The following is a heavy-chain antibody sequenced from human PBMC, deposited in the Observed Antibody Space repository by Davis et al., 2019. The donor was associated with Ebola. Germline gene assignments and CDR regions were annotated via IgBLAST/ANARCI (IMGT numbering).Heavy chain of an antibody. J-gene: IGHJ6*01. V-gene: IGHV1-8*02. CDR2: MNPNSGNT. Sequence: AASVKVSCKASGYTFTGYYMHWVRQATGQGLEWMGWMNPNSGNTGYAQKFQGRVTMTRNTSISTAYMELSSLRSEDTAVYYCARTKPAGRYCSSTSCSQYYYGMDVWGQGTTVTVSS. CDR1: GYTFTGYY. D-gene: IGHD2-2*01. CDR3: ARTKPAGRYCSSTSCSQYYYGMDV.